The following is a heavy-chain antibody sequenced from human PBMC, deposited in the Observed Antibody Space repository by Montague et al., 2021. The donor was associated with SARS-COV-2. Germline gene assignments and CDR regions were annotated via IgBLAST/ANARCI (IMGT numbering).Heavy chain of an antibody. D-gene: IGHD2-2*02. CDR3: ASLTLGYCSSTSCYSDWFDP. CDR1: GGSFSGYY. V-gene: IGHV4-34*01. Sequence: SETLSLTCAVYGGSFSGYYWSWIRQPPGKGLEWIGEINHSGGTNYNPSLKSRVTISVDTSKNQFSLKLGSVTAAGTAVYYCASLTLGYCSSTSCYSDWFDPWGQGALVTVSS. J-gene: IGHJ5*02. CDR2: INHSGGT.